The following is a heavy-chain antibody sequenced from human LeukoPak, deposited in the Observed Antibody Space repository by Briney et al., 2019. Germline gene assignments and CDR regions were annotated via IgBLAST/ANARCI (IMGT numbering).Heavy chain of an antibody. CDR3: ARDSGSYFGGYYFDY. CDR2: IGSSSSTI. Sequence: GGSLRLSCAASGFTFSSYSMNWVRQAPGKGLEWVSYIGSSSSTIYYADSVKGRFTISRDNAKNSLYPQMNSLRAEDTAVYYCARDSGSYFGGYYFDYWGQGTLVTVSS. CDR1: GFTFSSYS. J-gene: IGHJ4*02. D-gene: IGHD1-26*01. V-gene: IGHV3-48*04.